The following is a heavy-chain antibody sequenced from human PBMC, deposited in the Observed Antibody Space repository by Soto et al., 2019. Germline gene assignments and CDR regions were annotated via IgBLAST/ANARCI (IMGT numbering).Heavy chain of an antibody. D-gene: IGHD6-6*01. Sequence: QVQLQESGPGLVKPSQTLSLTCTVSGASIISGDYYWSWIRQPPGKGLEYIGYIYDSGNTYYHPFLNSRVTISIDTSTNQFSLKRTSVTAADTAVYYCARDYSSWSSHYYYGMDVWGQGTTVTVSS. CDR2: IYDSGNT. CDR3: ARDYSSWSSHYYYGMDV. J-gene: IGHJ6*02. V-gene: IGHV4-30-4*01. CDR1: GASIISGDYY.